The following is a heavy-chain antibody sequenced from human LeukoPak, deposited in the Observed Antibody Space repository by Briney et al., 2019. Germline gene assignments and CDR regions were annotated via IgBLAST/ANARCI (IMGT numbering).Heavy chain of an antibody. D-gene: IGHD3-3*01. Sequence: ASVKVSCKAPGYTFTSYAISWVRQAPGQGLEWMGGIIPIFGTANYAQKFQGRVTITADESTSTAYMELSSLRSEDTAVYYCRGVLRFLEWSEVDYWGQGTLVTVSS. CDR3: RGVLRFLEWSEVDY. CDR1: GYTFTSYA. J-gene: IGHJ4*02. CDR2: IIPIFGTA. V-gene: IGHV1-69*13.